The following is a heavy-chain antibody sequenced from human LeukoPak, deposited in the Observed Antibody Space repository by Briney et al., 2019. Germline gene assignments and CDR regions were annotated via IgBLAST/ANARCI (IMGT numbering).Heavy chain of an antibody. J-gene: IGHJ3*02. CDR2: TYYRSKWYN. CDR3: AREYSSSWSMRGDAFDI. Sequence: SQTLSLTCAISGDSVSSNSAAWNWIRQSPSRGLEWLGRTYYRSKWYNDYAVSVKSRITINPDTSKNQFSLQLNSVTPEDTAVYYCAREYSSSWSMRGDAFDIWGQGTMVTVSS. CDR1: GDSVSSNSAA. V-gene: IGHV6-1*01. D-gene: IGHD6-13*01.